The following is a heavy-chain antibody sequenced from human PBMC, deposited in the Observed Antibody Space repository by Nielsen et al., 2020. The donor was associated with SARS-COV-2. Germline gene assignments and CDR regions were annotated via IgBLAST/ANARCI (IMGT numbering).Heavy chain of an antibody. J-gene: IGHJ4*02. Sequence: GGSLRLSCAASGFTFSSYWMSWVRQAPGKGLEWVANIKQDGSEKYYVDSVKGRFTISRDNAKNSLYLQMNSLRAEDTAVYYCARGAWGLLFPFDYWGQGTLVTVSS. CDR2: IKQDGSEK. V-gene: IGHV3-7*01. CDR1: GFTFSSYW. D-gene: IGHD2-21*01. CDR3: ARGAWGLLFPFDY.